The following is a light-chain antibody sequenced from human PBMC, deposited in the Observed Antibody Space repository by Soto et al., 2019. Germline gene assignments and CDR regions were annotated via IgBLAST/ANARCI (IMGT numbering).Light chain of an antibody. CDR2: GEF. J-gene: IGKJ5*01. CDR3: QQRNIWPPGT. V-gene: IGKV3-11*01. Sequence: IVLTQSPATLSLSPGESATLSCRASPGVXNHFVWYQQKPGQPPRLLISGEFNRAAGIPARFSGSGSGTDFTLTISSLEPEYSAVYYCQQRNIWPPGTFGQGTRLEIK. CDR1: PGVXNH.